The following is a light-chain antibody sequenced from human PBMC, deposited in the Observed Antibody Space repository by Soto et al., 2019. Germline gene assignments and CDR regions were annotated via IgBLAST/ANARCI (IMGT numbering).Light chain of an antibody. CDR3: QSLNRFPHS. J-gene: IGKJ4*01. CDR1: QDIISY. CDR2: LAS. V-gene: IGKV1-9*01. Sequence: DIQLNQSPSSLSAFVGDSVTMSCRASQDIISYLAGYQQKPGKAPKLLIYLASTLHSGVPSSFSGSGSGTDFSLTIISLQPEDAATYYCQSLNRFPHSFGGGTKVDTK.